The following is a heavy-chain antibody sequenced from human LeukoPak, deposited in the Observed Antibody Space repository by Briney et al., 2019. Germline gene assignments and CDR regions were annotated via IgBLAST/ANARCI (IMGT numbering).Heavy chain of an antibody. J-gene: IGHJ4*02. D-gene: IGHD3-10*01. CDR3: ATASPRSGSYVPFDY. Sequence: ASVKVSCKASGYTFTSYGISWVRQAPGQGLEWMGWISAYNGNTNYAQKLQGRVTMTEDTSTDTAYMELSSLRSEDTAVYYCATASPRSGSYVPFDYWGQGTLVTVSS. CDR1: GYTFTSYG. CDR2: ISAYNGNT. V-gene: IGHV1-18*01.